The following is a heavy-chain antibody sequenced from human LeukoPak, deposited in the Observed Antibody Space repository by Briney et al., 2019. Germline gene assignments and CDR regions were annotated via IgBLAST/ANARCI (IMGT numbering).Heavy chain of an antibody. CDR2: IYSCGST. CDR3: ARSGYCTNGVCPQNY. J-gene: IGHJ4*02. V-gene: IGHV3-66*03. Sequence: GGSLRLSCAASGFTVSSNYMSWVRQAPGKGLEWVSVIYSCGSTYYADSVKGRFTISRDNAKNSLYLQMNSLRAEDTAVYYCARSGYCTNGVCPQNYWGQGTLVTVSS. D-gene: IGHD2-8*01. CDR1: GFTVSSNY.